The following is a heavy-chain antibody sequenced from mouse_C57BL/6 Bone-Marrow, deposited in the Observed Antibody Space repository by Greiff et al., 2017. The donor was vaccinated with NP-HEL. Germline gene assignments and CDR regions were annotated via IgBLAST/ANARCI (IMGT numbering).Heavy chain of an antibody. CDR1: GYTFTDYY. V-gene: IGHV1-19*01. J-gene: IGHJ2*01. CDR2: INPYNGGT. D-gene: IGHD4-1*01. Sequence: SGPVLVKPGASVKMSCKASGYTFTDYYMNWVKQSHGKSLEWIGVINPYNGGTSYNQKFKGKATLTVDKSSSTAYMELNSLTSEDSAVYYCARARLGLDYWGQGTTLTVSS. CDR3: ARARLGLDY.